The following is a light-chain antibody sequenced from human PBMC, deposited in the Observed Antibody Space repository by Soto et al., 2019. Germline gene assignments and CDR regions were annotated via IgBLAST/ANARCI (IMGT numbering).Light chain of an antibody. CDR2: GAS. J-gene: IGKJ4*01. V-gene: IGKV3-15*01. CDR1: QSVSNN. CDR3: QQYNNWPPLT. Sequence: EIVMTQSPATLSVSPGVRATLSCRASQSVSNNLAWYQQKPGQAPRLLIYGASTRATGIPARFSGSGSGTEFTLTISSLQSEDFAIYFCQQYNNWPPLTFGGGTKVEIK.